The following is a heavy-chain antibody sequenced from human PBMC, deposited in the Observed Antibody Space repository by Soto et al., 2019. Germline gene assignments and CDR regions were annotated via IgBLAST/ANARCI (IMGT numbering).Heavy chain of an antibody. V-gene: IGHV4-38-2*01. Sequence: SETLSLTCAVSGHSTSSGFYYWGWIRQPPGKGLEWIGSMYHSGSTYYNPSLKSRVTMSVDTSKNQLSLKLTSLTVADTAVYYCARYGYSYSMRFFDKWGQGTRVTVSS. D-gene: IGHD5-18*01. J-gene: IGHJ4*02. CDR1: GHSTSSGFYY. CDR2: MYHSGST. CDR3: ARYGYSYSMRFFDK.